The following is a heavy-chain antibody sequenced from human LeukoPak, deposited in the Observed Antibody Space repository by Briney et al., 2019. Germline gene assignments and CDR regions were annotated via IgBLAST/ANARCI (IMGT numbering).Heavy chain of an antibody. J-gene: IGHJ4*02. V-gene: IGHV4-34*01. Sequence: PSETLSLTCAVYGGSFSGYYWSWIRQPPGKGLEWIGEINHSGSTNYNPSLKSRVTISVDTSKNQFSLKLSSVTAADTAVYYCARAPSGVGATDYWGQGTLVTVSS. CDR3: ARAPSGVGATDY. CDR2: INHSGST. CDR1: GGSFSGYY. D-gene: IGHD1-26*01.